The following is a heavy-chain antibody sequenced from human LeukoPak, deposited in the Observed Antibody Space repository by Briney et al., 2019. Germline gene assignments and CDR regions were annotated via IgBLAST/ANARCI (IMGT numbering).Heavy chain of an antibody. V-gene: IGHV4-30-4*07. D-gene: IGHD5-18*01. CDR3: ARVKDTAMADGWFGYYYYYYMDV. Sequence: SETLSLTCAVSGGSISSGGYSWSWIRQPPGKGLEWIGYIYYSGSTYYNPSLKSRVTISVDTSKNQFSLKLSSVTAADTAVYYCARVKDTAMADGWFGYYYYYYMDVWGKGTTVTVSS. J-gene: IGHJ6*03. CDR2: IYYSGST. CDR1: GGSISSGGYS.